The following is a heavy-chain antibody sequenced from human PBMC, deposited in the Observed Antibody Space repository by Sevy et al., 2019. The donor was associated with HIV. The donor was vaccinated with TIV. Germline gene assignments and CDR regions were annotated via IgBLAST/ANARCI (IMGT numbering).Heavy chain of an antibody. CDR3: AREGCTKPHDY. J-gene: IGHJ4*02. D-gene: IGHD2-8*01. CDR1: GFTFSKYS. V-gene: IGHV3-23*01. Sequence: GGCLRLSCAASGFTFSKYSMSWVRQPPGKGLEWVSTLSFGCGEINYADSVKGWFTISRDNSKSSVYLQMNNLRPEDTAVYYCAREGCTKPHDYWGQGTLVTVSS. CDR2: LSFGCGEI.